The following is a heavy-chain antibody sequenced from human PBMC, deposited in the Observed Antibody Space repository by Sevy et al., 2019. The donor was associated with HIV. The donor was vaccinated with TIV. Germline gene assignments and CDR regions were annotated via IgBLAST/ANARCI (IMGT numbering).Heavy chain of an antibody. J-gene: IGHJ4*02. CDR2: IYYNGST. CDR1: GGSFSSYY. D-gene: IGHD3-10*01. V-gene: IGHV4-59*01. Sequence: SETLSLTCTVSGGSFSSYYWSWIQQPPGKGLEWIGYIYYNGSTNSNPSLRGRVTISAHTSKNQLSLKLKSATTADTAMYYCARGKVLFDYWSQGTLVTVSS. CDR3: ARGKVLFDY.